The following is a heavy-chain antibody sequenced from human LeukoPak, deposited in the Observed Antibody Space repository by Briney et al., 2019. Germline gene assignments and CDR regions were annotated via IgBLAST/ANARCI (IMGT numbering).Heavy chain of an antibody. D-gene: IGHD1-1*01. Sequence: GGSLGLSCVASGFTFSSYAMIWVRQAPGKGLEWVSVISGNGDTTYYADSVKGRFTISRDNSRNTVYLQMNSLRGDDTAVYYCVKDVNWSTYWGQGTLVTVSS. J-gene: IGHJ4*02. CDR2: ISGNGDTT. V-gene: IGHV3-23*01. CDR1: GFTFSSYA. CDR3: VKDVNWSTY.